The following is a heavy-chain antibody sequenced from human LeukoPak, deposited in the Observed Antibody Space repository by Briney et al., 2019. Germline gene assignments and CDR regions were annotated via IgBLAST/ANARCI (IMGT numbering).Heavy chain of an antibody. CDR2: ISDSGDT. CDR3: ARDSYYDSSGYFNDTFDM. V-gene: IGHV4-59*01. Sequence: SETLSLTCTVSGGSISSYYWSWIRQPPGKGLEWIGHISDSGDTNYSPSLKSRITISVDPSKNQFSLKLSSVTAADTAVYYCARDSYYDSSGYFNDTFDMWGQGTVVTVSS. J-gene: IGHJ3*02. D-gene: IGHD3-22*01. CDR1: GGSISSYY.